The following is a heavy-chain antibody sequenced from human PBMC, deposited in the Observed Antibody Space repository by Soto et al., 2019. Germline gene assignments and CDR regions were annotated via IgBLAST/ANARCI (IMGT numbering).Heavy chain of an antibody. CDR1: GYTFTGYH. CDR3: ERGVGASNWFDP. Sequence: QVQLVQSGAEVKEPGASVKVSCKTSGYTFTGYHIHWVRQAPGQGLEWMGWINTNTGDTNYAQKFQGWVTMTRDTSINTPYVQLSRLTSDDTAVYYCERGVGASNWFDPWGQGTLVTVSS. J-gene: IGHJ5*02. V-gene: IGHV1-2*04. D-gene: IGHD1-26*01. CDR2: INTNTGDT.